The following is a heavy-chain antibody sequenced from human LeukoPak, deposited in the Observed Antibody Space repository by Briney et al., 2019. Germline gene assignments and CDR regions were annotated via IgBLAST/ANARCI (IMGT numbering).Heavy chain of an antibody. Sequence: SETLSLTCAVYGGSFSGYYWSWIRQPPGKGLEWIGEINHSGSTNYNPSLKSRVTISVDTSKNQFSLKLSSVPAADTAVYYCARGTPITYYYGSGSSPNRQSWFDPWGQGTLVTVSS. CDR3: ARGTPITYYYGSGSSPNRQSWFDP. V-gene: IGHV4-34*01. J-gene: IGHJ5*02. D-gene: IGHD3-10*01. CDR2: INHSGST. CDR1: GGSFSGYY.